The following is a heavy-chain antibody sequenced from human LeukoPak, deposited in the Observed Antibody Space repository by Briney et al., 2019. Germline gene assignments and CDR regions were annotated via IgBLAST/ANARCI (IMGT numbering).Heavy chain of an antibody. J-gene: IGHJ3*02. CDR2: ISWNNGPI. D-gene: IGHD1-26*01. Sequence: GGSLRLSCAASGFSFDDYAMHWVRQAPGKGLEWVSGISWNNGPIGYADSVKGRFTISRDNVKHSLYLQMNSLRAEDTALYYCARGSSGSYSVDAFDIWGQGTMVTVSS. CDR3: ARGSSGSYSVDAFDI. CDR1: GFSFDDYA. V-gene: IGHV3-9*01.